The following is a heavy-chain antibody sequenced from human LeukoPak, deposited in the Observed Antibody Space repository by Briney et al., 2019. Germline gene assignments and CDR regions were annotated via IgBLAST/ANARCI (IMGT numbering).Heavy chain of an antibody. CDR1: GGTFSSYA. V-gene: IGHV1-69*04. CDR2: IIPILGIA. Sequence: GSSVKVSCKASGGTFSSYAISWVRQAPGQGLEWMGRIIPILGIANYARKFQGRVTITADKSTSTAYMELSSLRSEDTAVYYCARDSGYYDSQAIDYWGQGTLVTVSS. D-gene: IGHD3-22*01. J-gene: IGHJ4*02. CDR3: ARDSGYYDSQAIDY.